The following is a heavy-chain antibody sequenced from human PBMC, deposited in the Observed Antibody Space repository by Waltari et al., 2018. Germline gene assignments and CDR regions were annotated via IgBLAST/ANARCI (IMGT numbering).Heavy chain of an antibody. CDR2: INPNSGGT. CDR3: ARGWRDIAATPGYNWFDP. D-gene: IGHD6-13*01. Sequence: QVQLVQSGAEVKKPGASVKVSCKASGYTFTGYYMHWVRQAHGQGLEWMGWINPNSGGTNYAQKVQGRVTMTRDTSISTAYMELSRLRSDDTAVYYCARGWRDIAATPGYNWFDPWGQGTLVTVSS. CDR1: GYTFTGYY. J-gene: IGHJ5*02. V-gene: IGHV1-2*02.